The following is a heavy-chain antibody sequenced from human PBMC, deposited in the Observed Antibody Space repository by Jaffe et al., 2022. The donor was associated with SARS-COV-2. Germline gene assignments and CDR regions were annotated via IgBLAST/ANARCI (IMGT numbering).Heavy chain of an antibody. Sequence: QVQLRESGPGLVKPSETLSLICTVSGGSIRSHYWSWIRQPPGKGLEWIGYIFYSGSINYNPSLKSRVTISVDTSKEQLSLKLSSVTAADTAVYYCASGGLDAFDLWGQGTMVTVSS. J-gene: IGHJ3*01. CDR2: IFYSGSI. CDR3: ASGGLDAFDL. CDR1: GGSIRSHY. V-gene: IGHV4-59*11.